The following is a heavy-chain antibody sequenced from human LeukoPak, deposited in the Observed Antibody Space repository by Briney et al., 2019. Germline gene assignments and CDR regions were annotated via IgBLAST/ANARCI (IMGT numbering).Heavy chain of an antibody. D-gene: IGHD2-2*01. CDR2: ISAYNGNT. V-gene: IGHV1-18*01. CDR3: ARRARDCSSTSCFNYYFYTDV. Sequence: ASVKVSCKASGYTFTSYGITWVRQAPGQGLEWMGWISAYNGNTNYAQKVQGRVSMTTDTSTSTAFMELRSLRSDDTAVYYCARRARDCSSTSCFNYYFYTDVWGKGTTVTVSS. CDR1: GYTFTSYG. J-gene: IGHJ6*03.